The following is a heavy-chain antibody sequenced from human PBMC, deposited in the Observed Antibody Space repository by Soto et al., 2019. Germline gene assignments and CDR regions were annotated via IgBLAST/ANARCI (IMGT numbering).Heavy chain of an antibody. V-gene: IGHV4-34*01. J-gene: IGHJ6*02. Sequence: QVQLQQWGAGLLKPSETLSLTCAVYGGSFSGYYWSWIRQPPGKGLEWIGEINHSGSTNYKPSLKSRVTISVDTSKNQFSLKLSSVTAADTAVYYCAYSSSFYYYYGMDVWGQGTTVTVSS. CDR3: AYSSSFYYYYGMDV. CDR2: INHSGST. CDR1: GGSFSGYY. D-gene: IGHD6-13*01.